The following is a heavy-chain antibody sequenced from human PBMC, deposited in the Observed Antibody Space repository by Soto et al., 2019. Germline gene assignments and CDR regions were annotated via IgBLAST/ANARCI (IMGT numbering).Heavy chain of an antibody. CDR3: AKAPGITMVRGVSTWFDP. V-gene: IGHV3-23*01. CDR1: GFTFSSYA. CDR2: ISGSGGST. J-gene: IGHJ5*02. D-gene: IGHD3-10*01. Sequence: EVQLLESGGGLVQPGGSLRLSCAASGFTFSSYAMSWVRQAPGKGLEWVSAISGSGGSTYYADSVKGRFTISRDNSKNTLYLQMNSLRAEDTAVYYCAKAPGITMVRGVSTWFDPWGQGTLVTVSS.